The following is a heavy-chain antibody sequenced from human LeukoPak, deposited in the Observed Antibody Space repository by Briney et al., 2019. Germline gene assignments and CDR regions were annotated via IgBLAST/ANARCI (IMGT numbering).Heavy chain of an antibody. J-gene: IGHJ4*02. CDR2: ISSSSSYI. CDR1: GFTFSSYS. Sequence: PGGSLRLSCAASGFTFSSYSMNWVRQAPGKGLEWVSSISSSSSYIYYADSVKGRFTISRDNAKNSLYLQMNSLRAEDTAVYYCARSSYYDCVWGSYTHAPVDYWGQGTLVTVSS. CDR3: ARSSYYDCVWGSYTHAPVDY. V-gene: IGHV3-21*01. D-gene: IGHD3-16*01.